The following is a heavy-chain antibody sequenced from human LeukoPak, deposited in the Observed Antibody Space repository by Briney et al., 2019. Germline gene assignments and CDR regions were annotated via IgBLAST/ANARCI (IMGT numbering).Heavy chain of an antibody. CDR1: GLTFSSYW. V-gene: IGHV3-74*01. CDR3: ARDDYGGRGEFDY. D-gene: IGHD4-23*01. Sequence: PGGSLRLSCAASGLTFSSYWMHWVRQAPGKGLVWVSRINSDGSTTSYADSVKGRFTISRDNAKNTLYLQMNSLRAEDTAVYYCARDDYGGRGEFDYWGQGTLVTVSS. J-gene: IGHJ4*02. CDR2: INSDGSTT.